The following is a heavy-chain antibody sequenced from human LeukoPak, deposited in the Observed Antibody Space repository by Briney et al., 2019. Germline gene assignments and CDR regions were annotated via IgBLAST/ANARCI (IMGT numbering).Heavy chain of an antibody. CDR1: GYSLSSGYY. J-gene: IGHJ4*02. CDR2: IYHSGST. V-gene: IGHV4-38-2*02. D-gene: IGHD5-18*01. Sequence: SETLSLTCTVSGYSLSSGYYWGWIRQPPGKGLEWIGSIYHSGSTYYNPSLKSRVTISVDTSKNQFSLKLSSVTAADTAVYYCARVDSYGYFDYWGQGTLVTVSS. CDR3: ARVDSYGYFDY.